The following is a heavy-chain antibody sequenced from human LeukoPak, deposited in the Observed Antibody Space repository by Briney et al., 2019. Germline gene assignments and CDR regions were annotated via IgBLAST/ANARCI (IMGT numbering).Heavy chain of an antibody. J-gene: IGHJ3*02. D-gene: IGHD1-1*01. CDR1: GGTFSSYA. CDR3: ARRGELGTTEAFDI. Sequence: SVKVSCKASGGTFSSYAISWVRQAPGQGLEWMGGIIPIFVTANYAQKFQGRVTITADESTSTAYMELSSLRSEDTAVYYCARRGELGTTEAFDIWGQGTMVTVSS. CDR2: IIPIFVTA. V-gene: IGHV1-69*13.